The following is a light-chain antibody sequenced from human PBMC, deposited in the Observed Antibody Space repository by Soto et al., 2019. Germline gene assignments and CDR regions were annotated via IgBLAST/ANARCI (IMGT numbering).Light chain of an antibody. V-gene: IGLV7-46*01. Sequence: QAVVTQEPSLTVSPRGTVTLTCGSSTGAVTSGHYPYWFQQKPGQAPRTLIYDTSNKHSWTPARFSGSLLGGKAALTLSGAQPEDEAEYYCLLSYSGARGGVFGGGTKLTVL. CDR2: DTS. J-gene: IGLJ2*01. CDR3: LLSYSGARGGV. CDR1: TGAVTSGHY.